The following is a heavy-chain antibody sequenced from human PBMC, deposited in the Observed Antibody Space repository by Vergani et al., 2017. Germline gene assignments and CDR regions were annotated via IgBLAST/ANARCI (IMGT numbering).Heavy chain of an antibody. V-gene: IGHV1-18*04. Sequence: QVQMVQSGAEVKKPGASVRVSCKASGYTFTSYGISWVRQAPGQGLEWMGWISAYNGNTNYAQKLQGRVTMTTDTSTSTAYMELRSLRSDDTAVYYWARHVEMAPSRIQDAFDIWGQGTMVTVSS. J-gene: IGHJ3*02. CDR2: ISAYNGNT. CDR3: ARHVEMAPSRIQDAFDI. D-gene: IGHD5-24*01. CDR1: GYTFTSYG.